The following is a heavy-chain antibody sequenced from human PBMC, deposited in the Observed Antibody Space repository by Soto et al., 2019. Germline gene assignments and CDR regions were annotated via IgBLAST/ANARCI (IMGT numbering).Heavy chain of an antibody. V-gene: IGHV4-59*08. Sequence: SETLSLTCTVSGGSISSYYWSWIRQPPGKGLEWIGYIYYSGSTNYNPSIKSRVTISVDTSKNQFSLKLSSVTAADTAVYYCAGAYYDFWSGYYSGVYNWFDPWGQGTLVTVSS. CDR2: IYYSGST. D-gene: IGHD3-3*01. CDR1: GGSISSYY. J-gene: IGHJ5*02. CDR3: AGAYYDFWSGYYSGVYNWFDP.